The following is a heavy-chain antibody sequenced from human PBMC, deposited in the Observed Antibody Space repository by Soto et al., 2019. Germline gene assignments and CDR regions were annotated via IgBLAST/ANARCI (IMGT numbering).Heavy chain of an antibody. CDR2: IYWDDST. D-gene: IGHD6-19*01. CDR3: ASAPSVAGRNWYFGV. V-gene: IGHV2-5*02. Sequence: QITLKESGPTVVKPTQTLTLTCTFSGFSVSTTGVGVAWIRQPPGKALEWLALIYWDDSTLYSPSLRSRLTITADTSKNQVVLTMTNVDPADTATYFCASAPSVAGRNWYFGVWGRGTLVTVSS. J-gene: IGHJ2*01. CDR1: GFSVSTTGVG.